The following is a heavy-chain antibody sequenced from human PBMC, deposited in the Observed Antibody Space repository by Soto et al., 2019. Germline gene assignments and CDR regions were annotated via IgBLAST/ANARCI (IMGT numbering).Heavy chain of an antibody. D-gene: IGHD3-10*01. V-gene: IGHV5-51*01. CDR1: GYRFTTYW. CDR2: IYPSDSDT. CDR3: ARNYGTYFDF. Sequence: PGESLKISCKGSGYRFTTYWIGWVRQMPGKDLEWMGMIYPSDSDTRHSPSFQGQVTISADKSIDTAYLQWNSLKASDTAMYYCARNYGTYFDFWGQGTLVTVSS. J-gene: IGHJ4*02.